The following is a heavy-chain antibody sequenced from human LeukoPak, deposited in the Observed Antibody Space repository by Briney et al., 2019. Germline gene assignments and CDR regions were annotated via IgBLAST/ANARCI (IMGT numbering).Heavy chain of an antibody. Sequence: PGGSLRLSCAASGFTFSSYAMSWVRQAPGKGLEWVSAISGSGGSTYYADSVKGRFTISRDNSKNTLYLQMNSLRAEDTAVYYCAKGPHYDFWSGYDCYFDYWGQGTLVIVSS. J-gene: IGHJ4*02. V-gene: IGHV3-23*01. CDR2: ISGSGGST. CDR1: GFTFSSYA. CDR3: AKGPHYDFWSGYDCYFDY. D-gene: IGHD3-3*01.